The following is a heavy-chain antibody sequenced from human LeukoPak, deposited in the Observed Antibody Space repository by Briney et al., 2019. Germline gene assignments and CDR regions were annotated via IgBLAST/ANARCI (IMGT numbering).Heavy chain of an antibody. CDR1: GGSISSSSYY. Sequence: PSETLSLTCTVSGGSISSSSYYWGWIRQPPGKGLEWIGSIYYSGSTYYNPSLKSRVTISVDTSKNQFSLKLSSVAAADTAVYYCARGGSYYYGSGTYPQGWGQGTLVTVSS. D-gene: IGHD3-10*01. CDR2: IYYSGST. J-gene: IGHJ4*02. V-gene: IGHV4-39*07. CDR3: ARGGSYYYGSGTYPQG.